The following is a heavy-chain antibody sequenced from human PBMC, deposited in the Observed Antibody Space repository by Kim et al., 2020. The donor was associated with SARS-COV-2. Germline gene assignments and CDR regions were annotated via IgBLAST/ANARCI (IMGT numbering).Heavy chain of an antibody. CDR3: AKVGHRAGIVGATERGGAFDI. V-gene: IGHV3-23*01. J-gene: IGHJ3*02. Sequence: GGSLRLSCAASGFTFSSYAMSWVRQAPGKGLEWVSAISGSGGSTYYADSVKGRFTISRDNSKNTLYLQMNSLRAEDTAVYYCAKVGHRAGIVGATERGGAFDIWGQGTMVTVSS. CDR1: GFTFSSYA. CDR2: ISGSGGST. D-gene: IGHD1-26*01.